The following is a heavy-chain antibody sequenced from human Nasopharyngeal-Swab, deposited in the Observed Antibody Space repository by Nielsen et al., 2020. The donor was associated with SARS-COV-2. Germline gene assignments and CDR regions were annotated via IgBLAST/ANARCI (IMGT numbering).Heavy chain of an antibody. CDR3: ARGRDGATSYSNYHMDV. CDR2: INPTGET. V-gene: IGHV4-34*01. J-gene: IGHJ6*03. Sequence: WIRQPPGKGLEWIGQINPTGETNYNPSLGSRVSISLDSSRRQLSLKLSSVTPADTAVYFCARGRDGATSYSNYHMDVWGKGSAVTVSS. D-gene: IGHD4/OR15-4a*01.